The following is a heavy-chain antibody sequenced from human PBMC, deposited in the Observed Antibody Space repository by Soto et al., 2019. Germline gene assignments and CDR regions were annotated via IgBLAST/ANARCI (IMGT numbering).Heavy chain of an antibody. CDR1: GFTFSDYY. Sequence: QVQLVESGGGLVKPGGSVRLCCAASGFTFSDYYMSGIRQAPGKGLEWVSYNSTSGSTINYADSVKGRFTISRDNAKNSLYLQMNILRAEDTAVYYCARVSSPPDYWGQGTLVTVSS. CDR3: ARVSSPPDY. V-gene: IGHV3-11*01. CDR2: NSTSGSTI. J-gene: IGHJ4*02.